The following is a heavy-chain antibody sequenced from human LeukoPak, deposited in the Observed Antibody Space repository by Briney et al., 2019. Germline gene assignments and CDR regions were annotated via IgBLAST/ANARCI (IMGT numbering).Heavy chain of an antibody. CDR2: IYTSGST. D-gene: IGHD3-10*01. CDR3: ARDKITMVRGVIRTYYYYYMDV. CDR1: GGSISSYY. Sequence: SETLSLTCTVSGGSISSYYWSWIRQPAGKGLEWIGRIYTSGSTNYNPSLKSRVTMSVDTSKNQFSLKLSSVTAADTAVYCCARDKITMVRGVIRTYYYYYMDVWGKGTTVTISS. V-gene: IGHV4-4*07. J-gene: IGHJ6*03.